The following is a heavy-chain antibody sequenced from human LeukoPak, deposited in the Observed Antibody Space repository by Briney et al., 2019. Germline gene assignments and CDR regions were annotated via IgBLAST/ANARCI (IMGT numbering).Heavy chain of an antibody. CDR1: GYSFTSYW. Sequence: GESLKISCKGSGYSFTSYWIGWVRQMPGKGLEWMGIIYPGDSNTRYSPSFQGQVTISADKSISTGYLQWSSLKASDTAMYYCARVDSSGYYYHGMDVWGQGTTVTVSS. D-gene: IGHD3-22*01. V-gene: IGHV5-51*01. J-gene: IGHJ6*02. CDR3: ARVDSSGYYYHGMDV. CDR2: IYPGDSNT.